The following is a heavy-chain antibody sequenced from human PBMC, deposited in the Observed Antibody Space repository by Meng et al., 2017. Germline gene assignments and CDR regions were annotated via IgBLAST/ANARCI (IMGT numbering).Heavy chain of an antibody. CDR1: GGSISSSSYY. V-gene: IGHV4-39*07. Sequence: SETLSLTCTVSGGSISSSSYYWGWIRQPPGKGLEWIGSIYYSGSTYYNPSLKSRVTISVDTSKNQFSLKLSSVTAAGTAVYYCARGGYYDSSGSIPDYWGQGTLVTVSS. D-gene: IGHD3-22*01. CDR3: ARGGYYDSSGSIPDY. CDR2: IYYSGST. J-gene: IGHJ4*02.